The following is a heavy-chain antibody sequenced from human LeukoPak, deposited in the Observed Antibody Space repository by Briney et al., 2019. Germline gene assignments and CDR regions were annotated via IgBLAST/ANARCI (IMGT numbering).Heavy chain of an antibody. CDR3: ARAGYCSGGSCYHDFDY. CDR2: ISSSSSYI. D-gene: IGHD2-15*01. CDR1: GFTFSSYS. J-gene: IGHJ4*02. Sequence: KPGGSLRLSCAASGFTFSSYSMNWVRQAPGKGLEWVSSISSSSSYIYYSDSVKGRFTISRDIAKNSLYLQMNSLRAEDTAVYYCARAGYCSGGSCYHDFDYWGQGTLVTVSS. V-gene: IGHV3-21*01.